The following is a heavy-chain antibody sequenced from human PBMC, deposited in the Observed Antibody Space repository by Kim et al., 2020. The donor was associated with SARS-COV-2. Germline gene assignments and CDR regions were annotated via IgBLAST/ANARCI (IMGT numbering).Heavy chain of an antibody. D-gene: IGHD2-15*01. Sequence: GGSLRLSCAASGFTFSSYAMSWVRQAPGKGLEWVSAISGSGGSTYYADSVKGRFTISRDNSKNTLYLQMNSLRAEDTAVYYCASTPGVVVASTPLDYWGQGTLVTVSS. CDR1: GFTFSSYA. CDR3: ASTPGVVVASTPLDY. J-gene: IGHJ4*02. CDR2: ISGSGGST. V-gene: IGHV3-23*01.